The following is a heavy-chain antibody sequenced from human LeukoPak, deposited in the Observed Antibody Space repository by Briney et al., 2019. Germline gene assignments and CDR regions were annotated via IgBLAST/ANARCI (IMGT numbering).Heavy chain of an antibody. CDR3: ARWNLDLAYDI. CDR2: IYSTGSI. J-gene: IGHJ3*02. D-gene: IGHD1-1*01. Sequence: KPSETLSLTCTLSGGSFSNYYWTWIRQPPGKGLEWLGYIYSTGSISSNPSLESRVTISIDTSENTFSLKLTSVTAADTAVYFCARWNLDLAYDIWGQGTMVTVSS. V-gene: IGHV4-59*08. CDR1: GGSFSNYY.